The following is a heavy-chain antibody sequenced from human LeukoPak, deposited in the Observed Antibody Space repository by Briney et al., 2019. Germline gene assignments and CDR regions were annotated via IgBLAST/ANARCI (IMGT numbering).Heavy chain of an antibody. CDR3: ARAEKAVTGILDF. D-gene: IGHD6-19*01. J-gene: IGHJ4*02. CDR2: VYNRRST. V-gene: IGHV4-59*01. Sequence: PSETLSLTCTASGDSISSYYWSWIRQPPGKELEWIGYVYNRRSTIYNPSLKSRLTISQDTSKNQFSLRLSSVTAADTALYYCARAEKAVTGILDFWGQGILVTVSS. CDR1: GDSISSYY.